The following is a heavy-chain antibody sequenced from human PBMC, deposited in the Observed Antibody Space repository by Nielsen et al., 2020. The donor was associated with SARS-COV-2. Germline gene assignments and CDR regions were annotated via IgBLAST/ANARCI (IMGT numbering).Heavy chain of an antibody. CDR2: IRQDGSEN. CDR3: AKELSTSYCSDATCLNSCDP. V-gene: IGHV3-7*04. D-gene: IGHD2-15*01. CDR1: GFNFSGCW. Sequence: GESLKISCAASGFNFSGCWMSWVRQAPGKGLEWVANIRQDGSENYYVDSLKGRISISRDNAKNSMYLQMSSLRDEDTAVYYCAKELSTSYCSDATCLNSCDPWGQGTLVTVSS. J-gene: IGHJ5*02.